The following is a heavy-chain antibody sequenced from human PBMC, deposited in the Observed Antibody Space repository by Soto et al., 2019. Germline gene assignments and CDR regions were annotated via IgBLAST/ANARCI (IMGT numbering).Heavy chain of an antibody. Sequence: EVQLVESGGGLVQPGRSLRLSCAASGFTFDDYAMHWVRQAPGKGLEWVSGISWNSGSIGYADSVKGRFTISRDNAKNSLYLQMNSLGAEDTALYYCAKWRCSGGSCYPGVGFDYWGQRTLVTVSS. CDR2: ISWNSGSI. J-gene: IGHJ4*02. CDR3: AKWRCSGGSCYPGVGFDY. D-gene: IGHD2-15*01. V-gene: IGHV3-9*01. CDR1: GFTFDDYA.